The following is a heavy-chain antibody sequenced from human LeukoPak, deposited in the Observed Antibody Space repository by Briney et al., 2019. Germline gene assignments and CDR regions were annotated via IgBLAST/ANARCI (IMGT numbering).Heavy chain of an antibody. D-gene: IGHD3-10*01. CDR1: GFTFSSSS. J-gene: IGHJ4*02. CDR3: ARGAVFQGNYDY. V-gene: IGHV3-21*01. Sequence: PGGSLRLSCAAAGFTFSSSSMNWVRQTPGKGLEWVSSISGESKYIYYADSVTGRFTISRDNAKNSLYLQMNSLRAEDTAVYYWARGAVFQGNYDYWGQGTQVTVSS. CDR2: ISGESKYI.